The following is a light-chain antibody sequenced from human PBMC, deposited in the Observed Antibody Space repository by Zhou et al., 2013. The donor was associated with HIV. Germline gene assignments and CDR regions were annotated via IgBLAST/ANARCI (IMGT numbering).Light chain of an antibody. CDR1: QVIDTW. CDR3: QQYNSYSS. J-gene: IGKJ1*01. CDR2: KAS. V-gene: IGKV1-5*03. Sequence: DIQMTQSPSTLSASVGDRVTITCRASQVIDTWLAWYQQKPGKVPKLLIYKASTLHNGVPSRFSGSGSGTEFTLTISSLQPDDFATYFCQQYNSYSSFGQGTKVEIK.